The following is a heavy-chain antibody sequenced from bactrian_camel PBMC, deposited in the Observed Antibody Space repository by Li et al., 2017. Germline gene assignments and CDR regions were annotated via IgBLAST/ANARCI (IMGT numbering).Heavy chain of an antibody. V-gene: IGHV3S40*01. CDR3: IRLGGSWSDFTY. D-gene: IGHD6*01. J-gene: IGHJ6*01. CDR1: GFTFSSYA. Sequence: VQLVESGGGLVQPGGSLRLSCAASGFTFSSYAMTWVRQAPGKGLEWVSTVNGGGDATRYADSVKGRFTISRDNAKNTVYLQLTSLKTEDMAMYYCIRLGGSWSDFTYWGQGTQVTVS. CDR2: VNGGGDAT.